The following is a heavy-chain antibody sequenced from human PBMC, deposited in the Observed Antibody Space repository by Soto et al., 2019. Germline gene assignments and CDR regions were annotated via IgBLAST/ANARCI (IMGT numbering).Heavy chain of an antibody. V-gene: IGHV1-18*04. CDR2: ISPNSGRP. CDR1: GYTFTKYD. CDR3: VRQYYDFWTDYPDFDY. Sequence: ASVKVSCKASGYTFTKYDICWVRQAPGQGLEWLGLISPNSGRPSYAQKFEGRVTMTTDTSTTTAYLELRSLRSDDTAVYYCVRQYYDFWTDYPDFDYWGQGTQVTVSS. J-gene: IGHJ4*02. D-gene: IGHD3-3*01.